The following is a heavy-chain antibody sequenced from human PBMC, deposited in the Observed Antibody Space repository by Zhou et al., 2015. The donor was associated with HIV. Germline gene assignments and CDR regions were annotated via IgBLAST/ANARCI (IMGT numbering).Heavy chain of an antibody. J-gene: IGHJ5*02. D-gene: IGHD4/OR15-4a*01. CDR2: IIPVFGKA. CDR3: ATDGAKAFDT. V-gene: IGHV1-69*06. Sequence: QVQLVQSGAEVKKPGSSVKVSCKASGGSFNSYTISWVRQAPGQGLEWMGGIIPVFGKAKYAQRFQGRVSCTADKSTSTVYLELRGLTSEDTALYYCATDGAKAFDTWGQGTLVIVSS. CDR1: GGSFNSYT.